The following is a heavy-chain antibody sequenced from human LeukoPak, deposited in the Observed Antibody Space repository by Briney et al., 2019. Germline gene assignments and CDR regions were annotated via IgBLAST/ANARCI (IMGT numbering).Heavy chain of an antibody. CDR3: AKDAAAACDY. CDR2: ISYDGSNK. CDR1: GFTFSSYG. Sequence: PGGSLRLSCAASGFTFSSYGMHWVRQAPGKGLEWVAVISYDGSNKYYADSVKGRFTISRDNSKNTLYLQMSSLRAEDTAVYYCAKDAAAACDYWGQGTLVTVSS. J-gene: IGHJ4*02. V-gene: IGHV3-30*18. D-gene: IGHD6-13*01.